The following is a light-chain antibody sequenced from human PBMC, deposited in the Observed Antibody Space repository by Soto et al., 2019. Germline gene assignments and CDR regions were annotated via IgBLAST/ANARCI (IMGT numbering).Light chain of an antibody. CDR3: QKSGSPSIP. V-gene: IGKV3-20*01. Sequence: IVVAQKRAKVCLFPGQSASLSCRASQSVSKFLAWYQQRPGEAPTLLIYGASTRATGIPDRFSGSGSGTDFTLTINILEPEDLAVYYSQKSGSPSIPFGQGTRLEIK. CDR2: GAS. J-gene: IGKJ5*01. CDR1: QSVSKF.